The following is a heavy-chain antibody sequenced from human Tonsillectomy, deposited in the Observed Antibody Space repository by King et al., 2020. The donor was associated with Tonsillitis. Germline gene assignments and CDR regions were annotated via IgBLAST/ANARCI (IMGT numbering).Heavy chain of an antibody. D-gene: IGHD4-17*01. CDR1: GFTFSSYG. CDR2: IWYDGSNK. Sequence: QLVQSGGGVVQPGRSLRLSCAASGFTFSSYGMHWVRQAPGKGLEWVAVIWYDGSNKYYADSVKGRFTISRDNSKNTLYLQMNSLRAEDTAVYYCARRGVTTSSYYHYMDVWGKGTTVTVSS. J-gene: IGHJ6*03. CDR3: ARRGVTTSSYYHYMDV. V-gene: IGHV3-33*08.